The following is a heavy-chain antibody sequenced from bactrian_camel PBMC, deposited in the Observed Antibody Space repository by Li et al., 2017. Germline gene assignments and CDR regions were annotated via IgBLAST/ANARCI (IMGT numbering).Heavy chain of an antibody. CDR2: ITPTGGT. J-gene: IGHJ4*01. CDR1: GFTFSNYA. D-gene: IGHD1*01. Sequence: VQLVESGGGLVQPGGSLRLSCEVSGFTFSNYAMYWVRQSPGKGLERISVITPTGGTAYADSVKGRFTISRDNAENTVSLQLNSLEIDDTGVYYCVKGAYRYITSDIKLGQGTQVTVS. V-gene: IGHV3S40*01.